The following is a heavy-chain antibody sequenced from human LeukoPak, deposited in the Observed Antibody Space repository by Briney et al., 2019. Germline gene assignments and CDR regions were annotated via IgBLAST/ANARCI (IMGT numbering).Heavy chain of an antibody. CDR1: GYTFSGYY. Sequence: GASVKVSCKASGYTFSGYYLHWVRQAPGQGLEWMGWINANSGGANYAQKFRGRVTMTRDTSISTAYMELRSLRTDDSAVYYCARDESVAAPDDLDVFDIWGQGTTVTVS. V-gene: IGHV1-2*02. CDR2: INANSGGA. D-gene: IGHD6-13*01. CDR3: ARDESVAAPDDLDVFDI. J-gene: IGHJ3*02.